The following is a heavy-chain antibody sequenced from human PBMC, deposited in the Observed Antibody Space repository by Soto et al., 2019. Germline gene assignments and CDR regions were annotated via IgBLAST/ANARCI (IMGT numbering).Heavy chain of an antibody. CDR2: ISWNSGSI. D-gene: IGHD3-10*01. CDR1: GFTFDDYA. V-gene: IGHV3-9*01. Sequence: DVQLVESGGGLVQPGRSLRLSCAASGFTFDDYAMHWVRQAPGKGLEWVSGISWNSGSIGYADSVKGRFTISRDNAKNSMYLQMNSLRAEDTALYYCAKDISDYYGSGSYYPTFDYWGQGTLVTVSS. J-gene: IGHJ4*02. CDR3: AKDISDYYGSGSYYPTFDY.